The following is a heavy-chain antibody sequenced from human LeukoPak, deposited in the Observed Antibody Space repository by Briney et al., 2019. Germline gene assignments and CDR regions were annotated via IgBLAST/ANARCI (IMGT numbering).Heavy chain of an antibody. CDR1: GGSISSSSYY. CDR3: AGAGAWQIDP. Sequence: SETLSLTCTVSGGSISSSSYYWGWIRQPPGKGLEWIGSIYYSGSTYYNPFLKSRVRISLDRSKNHLSMRLTSVTAADTAVYYCAGAGAWQIDPWGQGTLVTVSS. D-gene: IGHD3-10*01. V-gene: IGHV4-39*07. CDR2: IYYSGST. J-gene: IGHJ5*02.